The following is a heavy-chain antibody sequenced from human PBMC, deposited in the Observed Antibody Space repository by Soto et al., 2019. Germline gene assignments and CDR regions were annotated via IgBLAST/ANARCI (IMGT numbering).Heavy chain of an antibody. V-gene: IGHV4-34*06. Sequence: PSETRSLTCAVCGGSFSGYYWSWILQPPGNGLEWIWEINHSGSSNYNPSLKSRVTISVDTSKNQFSRKRGSVXGLEWIGQINHSGSNNYNQSLKXXLTISVDTSKNQFSMKLSSVTAADTAVYYCARAHHTVVKGYGPTNDYWGQGTLVTVSS. CDR2: INHSGSS. CDR1: GGSFSGYY. J-gene: IGHJ4*02. D-gene: IGHD1-26*01. CDR3: HSGSNNYNQSLKXXLTISVDTSKNQFSMKLSSVTAADTAVYYCARAHHTVVKGYGPTNDY.